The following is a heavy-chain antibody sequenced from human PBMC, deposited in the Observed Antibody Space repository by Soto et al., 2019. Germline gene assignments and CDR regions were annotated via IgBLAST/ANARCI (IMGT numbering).Heavy chain of an antibody. Sequence: PXXSLRLSCAGSGFTFNDAWMHWVLLAPGKGLEWVGRMKSESDGGTTAYAAPVKGRFTTSRDDSKNTVYLQMNILRTEDTALYYCMTDRQYRPAYWGQGTQVTVSS. J-gene: IGHJ4*02. D-gene: IGHD3-16*02. CDR3: MTDRQYRPAY. V-gene: IGHV3-15*07. CDR2: MKSESDGGTT. CDR1: GFTFNDAW.